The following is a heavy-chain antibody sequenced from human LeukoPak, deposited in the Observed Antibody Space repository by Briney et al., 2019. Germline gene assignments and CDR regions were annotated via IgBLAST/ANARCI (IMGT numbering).Heavy chain of an antibody. D-gene: IGHD6-13*01. CDR2: IYHSGSS. Sequence: PSETLSLTCTVSGVSISSSNSYWGWIRQPPGKGLEWIGSIYHSGSSYYNPSLNSRVTISVDTSKNQFSLKLSSVTAADTAVYYCARGYSSSWYPNWFDPWGQGTLVTVSS. CDR1: GVSISSSNSY. CDR3: ARGYSSSWYPNWFDP. J-gene: IGHJ5*02. V-gene: IGHV4-39*07.